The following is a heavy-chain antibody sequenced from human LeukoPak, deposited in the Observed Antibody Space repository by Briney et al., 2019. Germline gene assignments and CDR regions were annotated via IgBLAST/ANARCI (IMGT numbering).Heavy chain of an antibody. J-gene: IGHJ6*03. Sequence: PSETLSLTCAVYGGSFSGYYWSWIRQPPGKGLEWTGEINHSGSTNYNPSLKSRVTISVDTSKNQFSLKLSSVTAADTAVYYCASLSSRNMDVWGKGTTVTVSS. CDR1: GGSFSGYY. CDR3: ASLSSRNMDV. D-gene: IGHD6-6*01. CDR2: INHSGST. V-gene: IGHV4-34*01.